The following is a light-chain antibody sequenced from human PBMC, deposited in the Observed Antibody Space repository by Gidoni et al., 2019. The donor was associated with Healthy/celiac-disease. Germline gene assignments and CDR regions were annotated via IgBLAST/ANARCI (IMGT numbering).Light chain of an antibody. CDR3: ATWVDRLNGLT. V-gene: IGLV1-44*01. J-gene: IGLJ2*01. CDR1: TSTIGSNP. CDR2: SNS. Sequence: QSVLTQQPSASGTPGKTITISCSASTSTIGSNPVNWYQHIPGASPKLLIYSNSQRPSAVPDRFSGSKSVTSASLAISDLQSDDDADYYCATWVDRLNGLTFGGGTKLTVL.